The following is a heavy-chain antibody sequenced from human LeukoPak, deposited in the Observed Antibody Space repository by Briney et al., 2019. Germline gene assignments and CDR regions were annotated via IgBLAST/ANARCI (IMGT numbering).Heavy chain of an antibody. CDR3: ARELYSSSWSHAFDI. D-gene: IGHD6-13*01. CDR2: IYCSGTT. V-gene: IGHV4-59*01. Sequence: SETLSLTCTVSGGSISSYYWSWIRQPPGKGLEWIGYIYCSGTTNYNPSLKSRVTISVDTSRNQFSLKLSSVTAADTAVYYCARELYSSSWSHAFDIWGQGTMVTVSS. CDR1: GGSISSYY. J-gene: IGHJ3*02.